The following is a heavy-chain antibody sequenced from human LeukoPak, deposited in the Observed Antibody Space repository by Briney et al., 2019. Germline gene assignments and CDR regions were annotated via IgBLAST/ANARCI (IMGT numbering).Heavy chain of an antibody. J-gene: IGHJ2*01. D-gene: IGHD3-22*01. Sequence: SESLSLTCTVSGGSISSYYWSWIRQPPGKGLEWIGYIYYSGSTNYNPSLKSRVTISVDMSKNQFSLKLSSVTAADTAVYYCARVRSDDTLPPWYFDLWGRGTLVTVSS. CDR2: IYYSGST. CDR1: GGSISSYY. CDR3: ARVRSDDTLPPWYFDL. V-gene: IGHV4-59*01.